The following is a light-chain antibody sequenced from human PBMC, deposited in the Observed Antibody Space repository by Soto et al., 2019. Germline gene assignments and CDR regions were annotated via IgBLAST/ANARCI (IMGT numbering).Light chain of an antibody. V-gene: IGLV2-11*01. CDR1: SSDVGNYNY. CDR3: CSYAGSYTWI. Sequence: QSALTQPRSVSGSPGQSVSISCTGTSSDVGNYNYVSWYQQHPGKVPKLMIYDVNKRPSGVPNRFSGSKSGNTVSLTISGLQAEDEADYYCCSYAGSYTWIFGGGTKLTVL. CDR2: DVN. J-gene: IGLJ2*01.